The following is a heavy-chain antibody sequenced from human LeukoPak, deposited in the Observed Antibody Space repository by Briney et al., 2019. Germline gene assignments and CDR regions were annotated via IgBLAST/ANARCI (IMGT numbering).Heavy chain of an antibody. CDR1: GFTFSTSS. CDR2: ISSGSHYI. J-gene: IGHJ6*04. CDR3: AELGITMIGGV. D-gene: IGHD3-10*02. V-gene: IGHV3-21*01. Sequence: TGGSLRLSCAASGFTFSTSSMTWVRQAPGKGLDWVSSISSGSHYIYYADSVKGRFTISRDNAKNSLYLQMNSLRAEDTAVYYCAELGITMIGGVWGKGTTVTISS.